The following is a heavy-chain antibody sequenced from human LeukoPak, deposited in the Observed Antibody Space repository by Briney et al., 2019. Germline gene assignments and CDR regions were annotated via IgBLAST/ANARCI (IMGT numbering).Heavy chain of an antibody. J-gene: IGHJ4*02. D-gene: IGHD2-15*01. CDR3: TTDSSGY. Sequence: PGGSLRLSCAASGFTFSGSGMHWVRQASGKGLEWVGRIRGKANSYATAYAASVKGRFTISRDDSKNTAYLQMNSLKIEDTAAYYCTTDSSGYWGQGTLVTVSS. CDR1: GFTFSGSG. V-gene: IGHV3-73*01. CDR2: IRGKANSYAT.